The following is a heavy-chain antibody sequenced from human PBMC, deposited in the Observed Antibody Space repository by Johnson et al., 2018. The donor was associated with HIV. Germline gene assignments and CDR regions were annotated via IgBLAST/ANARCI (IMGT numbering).Heavy chain of an antibody. J-gene: IGHJ3*02. D-gene: IGHD5-18*01. Sequence: MQLVESGGGLVQPGGSLRLSFAASGFTVSSNYMSWVRQAPGKGLEWVSVIYSGGSTYYADSVKGRFTISRDNSKNTLYLQMNSLRAEDTAVYYCARDGGIQLWSAFDIWGQGTMVTVSS. CDR3: ARDGGIQLWSAFDI. CDR1: GFTVSSNY. V-gene: IGHV3-66*01. CDR2: IYSGGST.